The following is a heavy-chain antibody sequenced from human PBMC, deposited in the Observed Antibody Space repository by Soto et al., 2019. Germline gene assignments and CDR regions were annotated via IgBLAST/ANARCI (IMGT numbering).Heavy chain of an antibody. D-gene: IGHD5-12*01. Sequence: ASVKGSCKASGYTFTSYAMHWVRQAPGQRLEWMGWINAGNGNTKYSQKFQGRVTITRDPSASTAYMELSSLRSEDTAVYYCARGGGDGDIVATTLQYYYHYGMDVWGQGTTVTVSS. CDR1: GYTFTSYA. CDR3: ARGGGDGDIVATTLQYYYHYGMDV. V-gene: IGHV1-3*01. CDR2: INAGNGNT. J-gene: IGHJ6*02.